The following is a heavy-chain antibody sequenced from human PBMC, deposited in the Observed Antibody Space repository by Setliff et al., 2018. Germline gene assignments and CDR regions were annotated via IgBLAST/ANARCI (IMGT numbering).Heavy chain of an antibody. CDR1: GYTFTSYG. D-gene: IGHD3-16*01. CDR2: ISAYNGNT. CDR3: ARSRAPRVVLAADFDF. J-gene: IGHJ4*02. V-gene: IGHV1-18*01. Sequence: ASVKVSCKASGYTFTSYGISWVRQAPGQGLEWMGWISAYNGNTNYAQKLQGRVTMTTDTSTSTAYMELRSLRSDDTAVYFCARSRAPRVVLAADFDFWGQGTLVTVSS.